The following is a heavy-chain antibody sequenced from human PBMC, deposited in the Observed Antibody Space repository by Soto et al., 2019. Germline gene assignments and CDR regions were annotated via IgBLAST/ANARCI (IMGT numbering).Heavy chain of an antibody. CDR2: ISGGGDNT. CDR3: ARVGSDTWYFNWYDP. Sequence: EVQLLASGGGLVQPGGSLRLSCAASGFTFSSYALSWIRQAPGKGLEWVSGISGGGDNTYYRDSVKGRFSISRDNSKNTLYLQMNSLRVEDTAVYYCARVGSDTWYFNWYDPWGQGSLVTFSS. V-gene: IGHV3-23*01. D-gene: IGHD6-13*01. J-gene: IGHJ5*02. CDR1: GFTFSSYA.